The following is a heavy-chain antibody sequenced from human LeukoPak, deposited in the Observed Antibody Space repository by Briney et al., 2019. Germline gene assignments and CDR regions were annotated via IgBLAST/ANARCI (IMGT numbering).Heavy chain of an antibody. CDR3: ARVYRPIMVRGSNWFGP. CDR1: GGSISSGDYF. CDR2: MHYSGST. V-gene: IGHV4-30-4*01. J-gene: IGHJ5*02. D-gene: IGHD3-10*01. Sequence: SQTLSLTCTVSGGSISSGDYFWSWIRQPPGKGLEWIRYMHYSGSTFYNPSLKSRVTMTVDTSKNQFSLKLNSVTAADTAVYYCARVYRPIMVRGSNWFGPWGQGTLVTVSS.